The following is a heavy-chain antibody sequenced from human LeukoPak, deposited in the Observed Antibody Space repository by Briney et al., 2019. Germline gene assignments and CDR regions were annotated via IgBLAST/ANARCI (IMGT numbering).Heavy chain of an antibody. V-gene: IGHV3-48*01. CDR3: AKDGWLESGRTPFYFDS. Sequence: GGSLRLSCAASGFTFNKYSMNWVRQAPGKGLQWLSYISGTSRMIYYADSVKGRFAISRDNARNSLYLQMSSLRVEDTAVYYCAKDGWLESGRTPFYFDSWGQGTLVTVSS. D-gene: IGHD3-10*01. J-gene: IGHJ4*02. CDR2: ISGTSRMI. CDR1: GFTFNKYS.